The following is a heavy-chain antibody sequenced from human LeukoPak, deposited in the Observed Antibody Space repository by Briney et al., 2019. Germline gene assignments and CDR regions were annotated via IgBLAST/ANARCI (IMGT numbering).Heavy chain of an antibody. V-gene: IGHV3-21*01. Sequence: GGSLRLSCAASGFTFSSYSMNWVRQAPGKGLEWVSSISSSSSYIYYADSVKGRFTISRVNAKNSLYLQMNSLRAEDTAVYYGARDRSGALHLDYWGQGTLVTVSS. CDR3: ARDRSGALHLDY. CDR2: ISSSSSYI. D-gene: IGHD4/OR15-4a*01. CDR1: GFTFSSYS. J-gene: IGHJ4*02.